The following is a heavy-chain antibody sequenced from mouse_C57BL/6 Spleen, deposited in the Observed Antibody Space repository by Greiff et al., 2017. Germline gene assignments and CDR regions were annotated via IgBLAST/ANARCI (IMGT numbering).Heavy chain of an antibody. CDR1: GYTFTDYY. CDR3: ARPYDYDEYFDV. CDR2: INPYNGGT. D-gene: IGHD2-4*01. Sequence: VQLKESGPVLVKPGASVKMSCKASGYTFTDYYMNWVKQSHGKSLEWIGVINPYNGGTSYNQKFKGKATLTVDKSSSTAYMELNSLTSEDSAVYYCARPYDYDEYFDVWGTGTTVTVSS. J-gene: IGHJ1*03. V-gene: IGHV1-19*01.